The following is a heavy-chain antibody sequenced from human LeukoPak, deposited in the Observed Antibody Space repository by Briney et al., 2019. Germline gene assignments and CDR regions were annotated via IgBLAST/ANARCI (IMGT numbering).Heavy chain of an antibody. V-gene: IGHV4-59*01. CDR1: GGSISSYY. J-gene: IGHJ4*02. CDR3: ARAYSGSSFDY. CDR2: IYYSGNT. Sequence: SETLSLTCTVSGGSISSYYWSWIRQPPGKGLEWIGYIYYSGNTNYNPSLKTRVTISVDTSKNQFSLKLSSVTAADTAVYYCARAYSGSSFDYWGQGTLVTVSS. D-gene: IGHD1-26*01.